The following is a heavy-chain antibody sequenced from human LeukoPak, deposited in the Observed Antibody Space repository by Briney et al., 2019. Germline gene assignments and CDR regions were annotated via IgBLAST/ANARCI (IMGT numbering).Heavy chain of an antibody. CDR3: ARGSIAIFDWLDS. Sequence: ASVKVSCKASGYTFTGHYMHWVRQAPGQGLEWMGWINPNTGDTNYAQKFQDRVTMTRDTSINTAYMDLHRLRSDDTALYYCARGSIAIFDWLDSWGQGTLVTVSS. V-gene: IGHV1-2*02. CDR2: INPNTGDT. CDR1: GYTFTGHY. J-gene: IGHJ5*01. D-gene: IGHD3-3*02.